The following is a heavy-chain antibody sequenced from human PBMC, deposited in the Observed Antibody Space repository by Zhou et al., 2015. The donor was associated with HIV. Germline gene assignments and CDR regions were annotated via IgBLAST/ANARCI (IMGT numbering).Heavy chain of an antibody. Sequence: QVQLVQSGAEVKKPGSSVKVSCKASGGTFSSYAISWVRQAPGQGLEWMGGIIPIFGTANYAQKFQGRVTITADESTSTAYMELSSLRSEDTAVYYCARDGPIITRIGHVWGSSGWKNWGQGTLVTVSS. V-gene: IGHV1-69*12. D-gene: IGHD3-22*01. CDR2: IIPIFGTA. J-gene: IGHJ4*02. CDR3: ARDGPIITRIGHVWGSSGWKN. CDR1: GGTFSSYA.